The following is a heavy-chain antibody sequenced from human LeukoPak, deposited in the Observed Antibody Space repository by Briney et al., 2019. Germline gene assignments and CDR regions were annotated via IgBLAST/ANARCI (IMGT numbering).Heavy chain of an antibody. D-gene: IGHD4-23*01. V-gene: IGHV4-34*01. Sequence: SETLSHTCALYGGSFSGYYWCWIRQPPGKGLEWIGEIKHSISANYNPSLKSRVTISVHTSKNQSSLKLSSVTAADTAVYYCARVSTVLTPFAQRGNAFDIWGQGKMVTVSS. CDR1: GGSFSGYY. J-gene: IGHJ3*02. CDR2: IKHSISA. CDR3: ARVSTVLTPFAQRGNAFDI.